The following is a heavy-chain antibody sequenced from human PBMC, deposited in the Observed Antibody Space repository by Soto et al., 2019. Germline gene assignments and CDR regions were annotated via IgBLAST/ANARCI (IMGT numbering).Heavy chain of an antibody. Sequence: QVQLVESGGGVVQPGGSLRLSCTASGFTFTTFGIHWVRQAPGKGLEWVALISYDGHNKYYSDSVKGRFTISRDNYEYTLSLQMNSMRAEDTAVYYCAKDLQAYGDYNYYYYGMDVWGQGTTVSVSS. CDR3: AKDLQAYGDYNYYYYGMDV. J-gene: IGHJ6*02. CDR2: ISYDGHNK. CDR1: GFTFTTFG. D-gene: IGHD4-17*01. V-gene: IGHV3-30*18.